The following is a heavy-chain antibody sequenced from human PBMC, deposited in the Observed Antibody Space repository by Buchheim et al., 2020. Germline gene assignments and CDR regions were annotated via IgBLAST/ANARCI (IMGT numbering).Heavy chain of an antibody. Sequence: QVQLVESGGGVVQPGRSLRLSCAASGFTFSSYAMHWVRQAPGKGLEWVAVISYDGSNKYYADSVKGRFTISRDNPTNTLSLQMNSLRAEDTAVYYCARGLFDYWGQGTL. CDR1: GFTFSSYA. J-gene: IGHJ4*02. CDR3: ARGLFDY. V-gene: IGHV3-30*04. CDR2: ISYDGSNK.